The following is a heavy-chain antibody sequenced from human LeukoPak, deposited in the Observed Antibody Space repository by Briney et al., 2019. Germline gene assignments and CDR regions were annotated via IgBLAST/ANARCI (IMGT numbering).Heavy chain of an antibody. Sequence: SETLSLTCTVSGGSISSGSYYWSWIRQPAGKGLEWIGRIYTSGSTNYNPSLKSRVTISVDTSKNQFSLKLRSVTAADTAVYYCARVVQSSGFYLPEYFQHWGQGTLVTVSS. CDR2: IYTSGST. V-gene: IGHV4-61*02. CDR3: ARVVQSSGFYLPEYFQH. CDR1: GGSISSGSYY. D-gene: IGHD3-22*01. J-gene: IGHJ1*01.